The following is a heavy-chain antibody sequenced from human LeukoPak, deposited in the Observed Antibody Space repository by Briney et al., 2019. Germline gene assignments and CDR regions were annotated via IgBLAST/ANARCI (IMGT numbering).Heavy chain of an antibody. V-gene: IGHV4-59*08. J-gene: IGHJ3*01. CDR3: ARHMSVTYDAFDL. Sequence: SETLSLTCTVSGASMSSYYWSWIRQPPGKGLEWIGYIYYGGSTNYNPSLKSRVTISVDTSKTHFSLALTSVTAADTAVYYCARHMSVTYDAFDLWGRGTMVTVSS. D-gene: IGHD2-21*02. CDR1: GASMSSYY. CDR2: IYYGGST.